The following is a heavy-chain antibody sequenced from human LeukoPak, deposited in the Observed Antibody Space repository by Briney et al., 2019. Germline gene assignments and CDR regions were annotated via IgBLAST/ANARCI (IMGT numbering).Heavy chain of an antibody. D-gene: IGHD3-10*01. Sequence: SQTLSLTCTVSGGSISSGSYYWSWIRQPPGKGLEWIGSIYYSGSTYYNPSLKSRVTISVDTSKNQFSLKLSSVTAADTAVYYCAREGVTMVRGVNRFDYWGQGTLVTVSS. CDR1: GGSISSGSYY. CDR3: AREGVTMVRGVNRFDY. CDR2: IYYSGST. V-gene: IGHV4-39*07. J-gene: IGHJ4*02.